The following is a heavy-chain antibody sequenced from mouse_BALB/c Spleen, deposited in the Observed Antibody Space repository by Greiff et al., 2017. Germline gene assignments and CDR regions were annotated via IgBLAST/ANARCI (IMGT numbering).Heavy chain of an antibody. V-gene: IGHV2-9*02. J-gene: IGHJ3*01. CDR1: GFSLTSYG. Sequence: VQRVESGPGLVAPSQSLSITCTVSGFSLTSYGVHWVRQPPGKGLEWLGVIWAGGSTNYNSALMSRLSISKDNSKSQVFLKMNSLQTDDTAMYYCARVYRYDAAWFAYWGQGTLVTVSA. CDR3: ARVYRYDAAWFAY. D-gene: IGHD2-14*01. CDR2: IWAGGST.